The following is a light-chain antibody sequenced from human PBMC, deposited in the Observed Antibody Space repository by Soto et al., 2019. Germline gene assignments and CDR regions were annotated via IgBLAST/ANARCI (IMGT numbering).Light chain of an antibody. Sequence: QSVLTQPASVSGSPGQSITISCTVTSSDVGGYNYVSWYQQHPGKAPKLMIYEVSYRPSGVSNRFSGSKSGNTASLTISGLQAEDEAGYYCSSLTSTNTLAFGGGTKLTVL. CDR1: SSDVGGYNY. CDR3: SSLTSTNTLA. J-gene: IGLJ2*01. V-gene: IGLV2-14*01. CDR2: EVS.